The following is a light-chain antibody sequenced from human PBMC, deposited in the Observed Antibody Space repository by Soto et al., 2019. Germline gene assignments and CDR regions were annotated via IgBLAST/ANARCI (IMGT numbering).Light chain of an antibody. CDR3: QQYNNLWT. Sequence: DIQMTQSPSTLYASVGDRVTITCRASQTISTWLAGYQQKPGKAPKLLIYDVSSLERGVPATLSGSGSGTEVTLTISCLQPDKSAPYYCQQYNNLWTFSQATK. CDR1: QTISTW. V-gene: IGKV1-5*01. CDR2: DVS. J-gene: IGKJ1*01.